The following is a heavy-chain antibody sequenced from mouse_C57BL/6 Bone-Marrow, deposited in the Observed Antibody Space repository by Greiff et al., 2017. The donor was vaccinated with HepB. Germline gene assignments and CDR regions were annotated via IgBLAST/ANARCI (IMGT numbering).Heavy chain of an antibody. V-gene: IGHV1-15*01. CDR1: GYTFTDYE. J-gene: IGHJ2*01. CDR3: TRGYYYGSSYPYDY. CDR2: IDPETGGT. Sequence: QVQLKQSGAELVRPGASVTLSCKASGYTFTDYEMHWVKQTPVHGLEWIGAIDPETGGTAYNQKFKGKAILTADKSSSTAYMELRSLTSEDSAVYYCTRGYYYGSSYPYDYWGQGTTLTVSS. D-gene: IGHD1-1*01.